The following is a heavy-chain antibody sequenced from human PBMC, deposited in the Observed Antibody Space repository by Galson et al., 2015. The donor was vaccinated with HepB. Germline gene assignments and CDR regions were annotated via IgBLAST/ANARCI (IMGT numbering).Heavy chain of an antibody. V-gene: IGHV3-7*03. CDR2: IKQDGSEK. CDR1: GFTFSSYW. J-gene: IGHJ4*02. Sequence: SLRLSCAASGFTFSSYWMSWVRQAPGKGLEWVANIKQDGSEKYYVDSVKGRFTISRDNAKNSLYLQMNSLRAEDTAVYYCASGAKGYSYGYGNYWGQGTLVTVSS. CDR3: ASGAKGYSYGYGNY. D-gene: IGHD5-18*01.